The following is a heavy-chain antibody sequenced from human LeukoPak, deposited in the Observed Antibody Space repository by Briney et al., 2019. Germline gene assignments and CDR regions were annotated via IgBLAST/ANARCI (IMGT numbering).Heavy chain of an antibody. D-gene: IGHD3-3*01. V-gene: IGHV4-59*01. Sequence: SETLSLTCTVSGGSISSYYWSWIRQPPGKGLEWIGYIYYSGSTNYNPSLKSRVTISVDTSKNQFSLKLSSVTAADTAVYYCARVRFLEWSNNWFDPWGQGTLVTVSS. CDR3: ARVRFLEWSNNWFDP. CDR2: IYYSGST. CDR1: GGSISSYY. J-gene: IGHJ5*02.